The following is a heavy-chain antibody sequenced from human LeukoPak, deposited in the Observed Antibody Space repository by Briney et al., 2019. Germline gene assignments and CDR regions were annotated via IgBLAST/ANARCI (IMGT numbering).Heavy chain of an antibody. J-gene: IGHJ3*02. CDR3: ARAWIQLWLRRPDAFDI. CDR1: GFTFSSYS. D-gene: IGHD5-18*01. V-gene: IGHV3-48*01. CDR2: ISSSSSTI. Sequence: GGSLRLSCAASGFTFSSYSMNWVRQAPGKGLEWVSYISSSSSTIYYADSVKGRFTISRDNAKNSLYLQMNSLRAEDTAVYYCARAWIQLWLRRPDAFDIWGQGTMVTVSS.